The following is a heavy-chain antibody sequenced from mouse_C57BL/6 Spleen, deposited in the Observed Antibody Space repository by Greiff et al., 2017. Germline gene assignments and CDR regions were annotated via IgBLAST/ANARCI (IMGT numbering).Heavy chain of an antibody. Sequence: QVQLQQSGAELVRPGTSVKVSCKASGYAFTNYLIEWVKQRPGQGLEWIGVINPGSGGTNYNEKFKGKATLTADNSSSTAYMPLSSLTSEDSAVYFCARGYDYDVGFDYWGQGTTLTVSS. CDR1: GYAFTNYL. V-gene: IGHV1-54*01. J-gene: IGHJ2*01. CDR3: ARGYDYDVGFDY. CDR2: INPGSGGT. D-gene: IGHD2-4*01.